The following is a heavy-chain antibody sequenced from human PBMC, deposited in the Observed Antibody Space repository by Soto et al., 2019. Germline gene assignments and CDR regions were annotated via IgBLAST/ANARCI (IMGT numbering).Heavy chain of an antibody. CDR1: GGSFSGYY. J-gene: IGHJ4*02. D-gene: IGHD6-6*01. V-gene: IGHV4-34*01. CDR3: ARGGNSSSTDYFDY. Sequence: QVQLQQWGAGLLKPSETLSLTCAVYGGSFSGYYWSWIRQPPGKGLEWIGEINHSGSTNYNPSLKSRVTISVDTSKNQFSLKLSSVTAADTAVYYRARGGNSSSTDYFDYWGQGTLVTVSS. CDR2: INHSGST.